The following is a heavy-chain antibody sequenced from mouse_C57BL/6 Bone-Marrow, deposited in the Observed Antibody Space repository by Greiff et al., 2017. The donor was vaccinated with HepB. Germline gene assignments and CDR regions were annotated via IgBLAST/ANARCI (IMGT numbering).Heavy chain of an antibody. CDR3: ARERGIYYGNGGFAY. V-gene: IGHV1-82*01. CDR1: GYAFSSSW. CDR2: IYPGDGDT. D-gene: IGHD2-1*01. Sequence: VQLQQSGPELVKPGASVKISCKASGYAFSSSWMNWVKQRPGKGLEWIGRIYPGDGDTNDNGKFKGKATLTADKSSSTAYMQLSSLTSEDSAVYVCARERGIYYGNGGFAYWGQGTLVTVSA. J-gene: IGHJ3*01.